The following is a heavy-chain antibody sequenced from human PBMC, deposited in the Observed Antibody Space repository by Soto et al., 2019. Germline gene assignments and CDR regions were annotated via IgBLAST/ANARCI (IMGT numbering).Heavy chain of an antibody. D-gene: IGHD1-26*01. J-gene: IGHJ6*02. CDR2: IIPIFGTA. Sequence: QVQLVQSGAEVKKPGSSVKVSCKASGGTFSSYAISWVRQAPGQGLEWMGGIIPIFGTANYAQKFQGRVTITADKYTSTAYMELSSLRSEDTAVYYCARRGGSYAGYYYYYGMDVLGQGTTVTVSS. CDR3: ARRGGSYAGYYYYYGMDV. V-gene: IGHV1-69*06. CDR1: GGTFSSYA.